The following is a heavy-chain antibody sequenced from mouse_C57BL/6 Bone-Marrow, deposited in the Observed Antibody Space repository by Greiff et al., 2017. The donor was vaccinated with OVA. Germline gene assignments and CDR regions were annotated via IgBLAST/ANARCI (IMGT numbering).Heavy chain of an antibody. D-gene: IGHD2-3*01. CDR1: GYTFTDHY. CDR3: ARDDGYFFEY. Sequence: QVQLQQSGAEVVRPGASVKLSCKASGYTFTDHYINWVKQRPGQGLEWIARIYPGSGNTYYNEKFKGKATLTAEKSSNTAYMQLSSLTSEDSAVYVCARDDGYFFEYWGQGTTLTVSS. CDR2: IYPGSGNT. J-gene: IGHJ2*01. V-gene: IGHV1-76*01.